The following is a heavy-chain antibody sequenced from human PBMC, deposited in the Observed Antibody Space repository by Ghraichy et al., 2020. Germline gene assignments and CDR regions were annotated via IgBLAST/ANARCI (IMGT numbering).Heavy chain of an antibody. J-gene: IGHJ4*02. V-gene: IGHV1-46*03. CDR3: ARDYSRITMVRGVIIPNLYFDY. CDR1: GYTFTSYY. D-gene: IGHD3-10*01. Sequence: ASVKVSCKASGYTFTSYYMHWVRQAPGQGLEWMGIINPSGGSTSYAQKFQGRVTMTRDTSTSTVYMQLSSLRSEDMAVYYCARDYSRITMVRGVIIPNLYFDYWGQGTLVTVSS. CDR2: INPSGGST.